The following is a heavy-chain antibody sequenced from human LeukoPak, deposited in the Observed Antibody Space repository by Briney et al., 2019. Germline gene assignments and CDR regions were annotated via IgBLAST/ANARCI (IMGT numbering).Heavy chain of an antibody. CDR3: ASSAAGTPYYFDC. J-gene: IGHJ4*02. CDR2: IYHSGST. Sequence: SQTLSLTCTVSGGSISSGGHYWSWIRQPPGKGLEWIGYIYHSGSTYYNPSLKSRVTISVDRSKNQFSLKLSSVTAADTAVYYCASSAAGTPYYFDCWGQGTLVTVSS. V-gene: IGHV4-30-2*01. CDR1: GGSISSGGHY. D-gene: IGHD6-13*01.